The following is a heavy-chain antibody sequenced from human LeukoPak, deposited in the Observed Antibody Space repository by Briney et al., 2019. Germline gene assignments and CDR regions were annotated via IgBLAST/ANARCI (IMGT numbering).Heavy chain of an antibody. CDR2: IIPIFGTA. D-gene: IGHD5-18*01. V-gene: IGHV1-69*13. CDR3: ARPKRAAMVQGYFDY. J-gene: IGHJ4*02. Sequence: ASVKVSCKASGCTFSSYAISWVRQAPGQGLKWMGGIIPIFGTANYAQKFQGRVTITADESTSTAYMELSSLRSEDTAVYYCARPKRAAMVQGYFDYWGQGTLVTVSS. CDR1: GCTFSSYA.